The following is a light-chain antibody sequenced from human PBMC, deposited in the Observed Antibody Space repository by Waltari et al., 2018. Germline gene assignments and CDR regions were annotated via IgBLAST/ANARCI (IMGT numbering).Light chain of an antibody. CDR1: NIGGNS. J-gene: IGLJ1*01. Sequence: SDVLTQAPSVSVAPGPTARVTCEGNNIGGNSVPWYPQAAGPAPLLVIYDDNARPSGIPERFSGSNSGNTATLTISRVEAGDEADYFCQVWNSKGDYLFGPGTKVTVL. CDR2: DDN. CDR3: QVWNSKGDYL. V-gene: IGLV3-21*02.